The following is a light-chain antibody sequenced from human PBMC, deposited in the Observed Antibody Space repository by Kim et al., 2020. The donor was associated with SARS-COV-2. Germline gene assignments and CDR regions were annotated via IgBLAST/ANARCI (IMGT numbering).Light chain of an antibody. CDR3: QQYGASPRT. J-gene: IGKJ1*01. CDR1: QSVPANY. CDR2: HAS. V-gene: IGKV3D-20*01. Sequence: EIVLTRSPATLSLSPGQRATLSCGASQSVPANYLAWYQQTPGLAPRLLIYHASIRATGIPARFSGSGSGTDFTLTISSLEPEDFALYYCQQYGASPRTFGQGTKVDIK.